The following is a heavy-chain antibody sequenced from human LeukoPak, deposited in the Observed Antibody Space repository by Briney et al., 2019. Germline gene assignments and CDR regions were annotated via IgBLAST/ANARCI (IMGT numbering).Heavy chain of an antibody. CDR1: GASISSSSYS. CDR2: IYYSGST. Sequence: SETLSLTCTVSGASISSSSYSWGWIRQPPGKGLEWIGSIYYSGSTYYNPSLKSRVTISVDTSKNQFSLKLSSVTAADTAVYYCARHNALRGYSYGEADYWGQGTLVTVSS. J-gene: IGHJ4*02. D-gene: IGHD5-18*01. CDR3: ARHNALRGYSYGEADY. V-gene: IGHV4-39*01.